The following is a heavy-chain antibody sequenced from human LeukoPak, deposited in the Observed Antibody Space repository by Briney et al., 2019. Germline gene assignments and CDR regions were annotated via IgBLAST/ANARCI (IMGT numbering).Heavy chain of an antibody. Sequence: GGSLRLSCAASGFPFNIYWMSWVRQAPGKGVEWVANIKEDGNEEYSVDSVKGRFTISRDNAKNLLFLQMNSLKVEDTAVYYCARDHYGSRNSEAFRPHTPNYYYGMDVWGQGTTVTVSS. J-gene: IGHJ6*02. CDR2: IKEDGNEE. D-gene: IGHD3-10*01. CDR3: ARDHYGSRNSEAFRPHTPNYYYGMDV. V-gene: IGHV3-7*03. CDR1: GFPFNIYW.